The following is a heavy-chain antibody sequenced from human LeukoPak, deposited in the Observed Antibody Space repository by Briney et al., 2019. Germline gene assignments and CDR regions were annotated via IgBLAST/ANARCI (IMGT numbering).Heavy chain of an antibody. Sequence: GGSLRLSCAASGFTFSDYYMSWIRQAPGKGLEWVSYISSSGSTIYYADSVKGRFTISRDNAKNSLYLQMNSLRAEDTAVYYCAGSITEWRAAFDIWGQGTMDTVSS. V-gene: IGHV3-11*01. D-gene: IGHD3-10*01. J-gene: IGHJ3*02. CDR1: GFTFSDYY. CDR3: AGSITEWRAAFDI. CDR2: ISSSGSTI.